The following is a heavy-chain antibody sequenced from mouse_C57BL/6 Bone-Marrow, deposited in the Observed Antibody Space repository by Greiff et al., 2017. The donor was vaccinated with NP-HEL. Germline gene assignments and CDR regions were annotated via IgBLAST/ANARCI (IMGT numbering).Heavy chain of an antibody. J-gene: IGHJ4*01. Sequence: EVQVVESGAELVRPGASVKLSCTASGFNIKDDYMHWVKQRPEQGLEWIGRIDPENGDTEYASKFQGKATITADTSSNTAYLQLSSLTSEDTAVYYCTTGYPYYAMDYWGQGTSVTVSS. V-gene: IGHV14-4*01. D-gene: IGHD2-2*01. CDR3: TTGYPYYAMDY. CDR1: GFNIKDDY. CDR2: IDPENGDT.